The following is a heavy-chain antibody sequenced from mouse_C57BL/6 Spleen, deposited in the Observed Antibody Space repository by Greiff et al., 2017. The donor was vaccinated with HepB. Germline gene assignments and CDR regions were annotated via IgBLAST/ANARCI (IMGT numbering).Heavy chain of an antibody. CDR1: GYSFTSYY. Sequence: AQLQQSGPELVKPGASVKISCKASGYSFTSYYIHWVKQRPGQGLEWIGWIYPGSGNTKYNEKFKGKATLTADTSSSTAYLQLSSLTSEDTAIYYCARYYGSSYGYYFDYWGQGTTLTVSS. D-gene: IGHD1-1*01. CDR2: IYPGSGNT. J-gene: IGHJ2*01. V-gene: IGHV1-66*01. CDR3: ARYYGSSYGYYFDY.